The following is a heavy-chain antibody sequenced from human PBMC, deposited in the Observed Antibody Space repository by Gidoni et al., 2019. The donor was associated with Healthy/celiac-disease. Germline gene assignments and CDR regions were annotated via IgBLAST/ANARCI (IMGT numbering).Heavy chain of an antibody. D-gene: IGHD6-6*01. V-gene: IGHV1-2*02. CDR1: GHTFTGYY. CDR3: ARDLAAQYYYYGMDV. J-gene: IGHJ6*02. Sequence: QAQLVQSGAEVKKPGASVKVSCTAPGHTFTGYYMHWVRQAPGQGLEWMGWINPNSGGTNYAQKFQGRVTMTRDTSISTAYMELSRLRSDDTAVYYCARDLAAQYYYYGMDVWGQGTTVTVSS. CDR2: INPNSGGT.